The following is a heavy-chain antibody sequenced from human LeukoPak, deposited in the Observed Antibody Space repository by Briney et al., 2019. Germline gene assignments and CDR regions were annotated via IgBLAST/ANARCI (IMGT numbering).Heavy chain of an antibody. CDR1: GGSISSYY. Sequence: SETLSLTCTVSGGSISSYYWSWIRQPPGKGLEWIGYIYYSGSTNYTPSLKSRVTISVDTSKNQFSLKLSSVTAADTAVYYCARSFTVVSDFDYWGQGTLVTVSS. V-gene: IGHV4-59*08. D-gene: IGHD4-23*01. CDR2: IYYSGST. CDR3: ARSFTVVSDFDY. J-gene: IGHJ4*02.